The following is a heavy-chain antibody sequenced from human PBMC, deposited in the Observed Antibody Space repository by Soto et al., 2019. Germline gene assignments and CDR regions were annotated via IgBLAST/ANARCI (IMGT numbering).Heavy chain of an antibody. CDR1: GFTFSSYG. V-gene: IGHV3-30*18. D-gene: IGHD4-4*01. Sequence: GGSLRLSCAASGFTFSSYGMHWVRQAPGKGLEWVAVISYDGSNKYYADSVKGRFTISRDNSKNTLYLQMNSLRAEDTAVYYCAKDGPVTYWGQGTLVTVSS. J-gene: IGHJ4*02. CDR3: AKDGPVTY. CDR2: ISYDGSNK.